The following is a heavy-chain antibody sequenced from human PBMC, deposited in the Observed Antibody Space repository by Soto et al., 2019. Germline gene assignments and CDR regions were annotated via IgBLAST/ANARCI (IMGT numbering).Heavy chain of an antibody. V-gene: IGHV4-61*01. D-gene: IGHD2-8*02. J-gene: IGHJ4*02. Sequence: QVQLQESGPGLVRPSETLSLTCTVSGGSLSSGSYYWSWIRQTPGKGLEWIGYTYYRGRTTSNPSLKGRVTISVDTSNNQFFLNLTSVTAADTAVYYCARDEKYGSTWSSGFGFWGQGTLVTVSS. CDR3: ARDEKYGSTWSSGFGF. CDR2: TYYRGRT. CDR1: GGSLSSGSYY.